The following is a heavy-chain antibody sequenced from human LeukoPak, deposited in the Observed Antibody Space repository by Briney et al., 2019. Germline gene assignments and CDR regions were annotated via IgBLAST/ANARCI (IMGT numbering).Heavy chain of an antibody. Sequence: GGSLRLSCAASGFTFRNAWMSWVRQAPGKGLEWVSVIYSGGSTDYADSVKGRFTISRDNSKNTLYLQMNSLRAEDTAVYYCALQNDSSPFDYWGQGTLVTVSS. V-gene: IGHV3-53*01. D-gene: IGHD3-22*01. J-gene: IGHJ4*02. CDR3: ALQNDSSPFDY. CDR1: GFTFRNAW. CDR2: IYSGGST.